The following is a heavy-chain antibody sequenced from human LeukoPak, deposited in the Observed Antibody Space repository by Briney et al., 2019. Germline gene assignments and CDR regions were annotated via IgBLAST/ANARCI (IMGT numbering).Heavy chain of an antibody. D-gene: IGHD1-1*01. J-gene: IGHJ1*01. CDR1: VGTFSSYA. CDR3: ARDGSPLRLEYFQH. V-gene: IGHV1-69*13. CDR2: IIPIFGTA. Sequence: SVKVSCKASVGTFSSYAISWVRQAPGQGLEWMGGIIPIFGTANYAQKFQGRVTITADESTSTAYMELSSLRSEDTAVYYCARDGSPLRLEYFQHWGQGTLVTVSS.